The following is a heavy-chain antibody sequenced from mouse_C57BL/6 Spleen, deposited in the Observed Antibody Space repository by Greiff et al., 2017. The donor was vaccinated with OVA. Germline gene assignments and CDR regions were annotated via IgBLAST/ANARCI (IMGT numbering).Heavy chain of an antibody. CDR3: ARGNIYAMDY. J-gene: IGHJ4*01. CDR2: IRNKANGYTT. V-gene: IGHV7-3*01. Sequence: EVMLVESGGGLVQPGGSLSLSCAASGFTFTDYYMSWVRQPPGKALEWLGFIRNKANGYTTEYSASVKGRFTISRDNSQSILYLQMNALRAEDSATYYCARGNIYAMDYWGQGTSVTVSS. CDR1: GFTFTDYY. D-gene: IGHD2-1*01.